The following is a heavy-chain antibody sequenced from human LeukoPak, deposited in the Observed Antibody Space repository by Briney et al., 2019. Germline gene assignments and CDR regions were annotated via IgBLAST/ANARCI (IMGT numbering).Heavy chain of an antibody. CDR2: IRYDGSNK. Sequence: PGGSLRLSCAASGFTFSSYAMHWVRQAPGKGLEWVAFIRYDGSNKYYADSVKGRFTISRDNSKNTLYLQMNSLRAEDTAVYYCARAGGGYYDSSPNDAFDIWGQGTMVTVSS. CDR1: GFTFSSYA. CDR3: ARAGGGYYDSSPNDAFDI. J-gene: IGHJ3*02. V-gene: IGHV3-30*02. D-gene: IGHD3-22*01.